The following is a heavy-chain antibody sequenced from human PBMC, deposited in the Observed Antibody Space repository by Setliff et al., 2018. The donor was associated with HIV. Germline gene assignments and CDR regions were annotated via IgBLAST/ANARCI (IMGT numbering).Heavy chain of an antibody. CDR2: INHSGIT. CDR1: GGSFSGYY. Sequence: PSETLSLTCAVYGGSFSGYYWSWIRQTHGKGLAWNGEINHSGITKYNPSLKRRVTIPVDTSKNQSSLKLRSVTAADTAVYYCARVPGYSSGASYMDVWGKGTTVTVSS. CDR3: ARVPGYSSGASYMDV. D-gene: IGHD6-19*01. V-gene: IGHV4-34*01. J-gene: IGHJ6*03.